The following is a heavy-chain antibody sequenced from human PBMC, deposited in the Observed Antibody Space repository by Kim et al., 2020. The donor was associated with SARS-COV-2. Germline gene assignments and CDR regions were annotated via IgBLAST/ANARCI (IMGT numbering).Heavy chain of an antibody. CDR2: GST. D-gene: IGHD6-6*01. J-gene: IGHJ4*02. Sequence: GSTDHNPSLKSRVTISVDTSKNQFSLKLSSVTAADTAVYYCARGFGQLDYWGQGTLVTVSS. V-gene: IGHV4-34*01. CDR3: ARGFGQLDY.